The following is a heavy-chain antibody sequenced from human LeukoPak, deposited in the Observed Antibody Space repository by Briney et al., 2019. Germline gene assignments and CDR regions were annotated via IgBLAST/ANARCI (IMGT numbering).Heavy chain of an antibody. J-gene: IGHJ4*02. Sequence: GASVKVSCKASGGTFSSYAISWVRQAPGQGLEWMGGIIPIFGTANYAQKFQGRVTITADESTSTAYMELSSLRSEDTAVYYCARSPLNWNYGVSYFDYWGQGTLVTVSS. CDR1: GGTFSSYA. CDR2: IIPIFGTA. D-gene: IGHD1-7*01. V-gene: IGHV1-69*13. CDR3: ARSPLNWNYGVSYFDY.